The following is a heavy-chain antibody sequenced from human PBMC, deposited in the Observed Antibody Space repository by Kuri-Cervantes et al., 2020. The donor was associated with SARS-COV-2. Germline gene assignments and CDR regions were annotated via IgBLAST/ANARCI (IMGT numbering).Heavy chain of an antibody. CDR2: IGPSGTTK. CDR3: AKAGGYSGYLYYFDY. Sequence: GGSLRLSCTASGFIFSDYYMTWIRQAPGKGLEWVSNIGPSGTTKYYADSVKGRFTISRDNAKNSLYLQMSSLRAEDTAVYYCAKAGGYSGYLYYFDYWGQGTLVTVSS. V-gene: IGHV3-11*04. CDR1: GFIFSDYY. J-gene: IGHJ4*02. D-gene: IGHD5-12*01.